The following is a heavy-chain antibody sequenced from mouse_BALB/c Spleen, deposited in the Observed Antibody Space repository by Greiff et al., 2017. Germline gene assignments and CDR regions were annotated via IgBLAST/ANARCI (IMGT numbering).Heavy chain of an antibody. J-gene: IGHJ4*01. Sequence: EVQVVESGGGLVQPGGSRKLSCAASGFTFSSFGMHWVRQAPEKGLEWVAYISSGSSTIYYADTVKRRFTISRDNPKNTLFLQMTSLRSEDTAMYYCARLLRGGAMDYWGQGTSVTVSS. CDR1: GFTFSSFG. V-gene: IGHV5-17*02. CDR2: ISSGSSTI. CDR3: ARLLRGGAMDY. D-gene: IGHD1-1*01.